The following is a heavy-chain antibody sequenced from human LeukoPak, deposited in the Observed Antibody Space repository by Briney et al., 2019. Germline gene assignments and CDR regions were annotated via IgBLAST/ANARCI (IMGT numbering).Heavy chain of an antibody. Sequence: GGSLRLSCAASGFTFDDYGMSCVRQAPGKGLEWVSGINWKGGSTAYADSVKGRFTISRDNAKNSLYLEMNSLRAEDTALYHCARRPYSSSSHYFDYWGQGTLVTVSS. D-gene: IGHD6-6*01. CDR3: ARRPYSSSSHYFDY. V-gene: IGHV3-20*01. CDR1: GFTFDDYG. J-gene: IGHJ4*02. CDR2: INWKGGST.